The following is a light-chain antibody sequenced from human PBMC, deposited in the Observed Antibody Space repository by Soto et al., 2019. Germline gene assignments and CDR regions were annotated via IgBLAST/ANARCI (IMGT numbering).Light chain of an antibody. Sequence: DIQMTQSPSTLSASVGDRVTITCRASQTISSWLAWYQQKPGKAPKLLIYKASSLESGVPSRLSGSGSGTEFTLTISSLQPDDFATYYCQQYNDYSTFGQGTKVEIK. CDR1: QTISSW. J-gene: IGKJ1*01. V-gene: IGKV1-5*03. CDR3: QQYNDYST. CDR2: KAS.